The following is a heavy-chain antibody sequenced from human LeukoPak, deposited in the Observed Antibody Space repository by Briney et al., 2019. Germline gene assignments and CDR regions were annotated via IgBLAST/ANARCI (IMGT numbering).Heavy chain of an antibody. CDR3: AKVNWYYNSGTYAGDC. CDR2: ISGDDERR. Sequence: GGSLRLSCAASGLRVNSDDIKWVRQAPGKGLEWVSSISGDDERRFYADSVKGRFAISKDNSQNTVYLQLNSLRVEDTAVYYCAKVNWYYNSGTYAGDCWGQGTLVTVSS. V-gene: IGHV3-23*01. J-gene: IGHJ4*02. D-gene: IGHD3-10*01. CDR1: GLRVNSDD.